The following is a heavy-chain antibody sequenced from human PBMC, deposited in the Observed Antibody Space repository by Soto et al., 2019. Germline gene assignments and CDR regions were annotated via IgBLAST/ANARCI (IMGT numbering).Heavy chain of an antibody. Sequence: QLQLEESGPGLVKTSETLSLTCTVSGESISSHTYFWAWIRQSPGTGLEWIGSVYKDGTAYHNPSLKSRVTISVDTSKNVFSLKMKSVTATDTAVYYCARHHNSATYFGYWGQGSRVIVSS. CDR1: GESISSHTYF. CDR2: VYKDGTA. V-gene: IGHV4-39*01. D-gene: IGHD3-10*01. J-gene: IGHJ4*02. CDR3: ARHHNSATYFGY.